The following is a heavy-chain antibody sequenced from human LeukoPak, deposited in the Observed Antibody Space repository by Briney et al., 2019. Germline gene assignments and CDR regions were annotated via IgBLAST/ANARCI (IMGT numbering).Heavy chain of an antibody. CDR1: GASISSYY. J-gene: IGHJ4*02. V-gene: IGHV4-4*07. Sequence: SETLSLTCTVSGASISSYYWSWIRQPAGKGLEWIGRIFTSGSTNYNPSLKSQVTMSVDTSKNQFSLKLSSVTAADTAVYYCATAGPISGRHNYFDSWGQGTLVTVSS. CDR2: IFTSGST. CDR3: ATAGPISGRHNYFDS. D-gene: IGHD3-10*01.